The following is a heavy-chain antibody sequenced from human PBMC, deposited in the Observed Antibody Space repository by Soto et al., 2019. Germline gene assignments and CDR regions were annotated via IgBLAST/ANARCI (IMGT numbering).Heavy chain of an antibody. Sequence: SETLSLTCPVSGGSISSYYWSWIRQPPGKGLEWIGYIYYSGSTNYNPSLKSRVTISVDTSKNQFSLKLSSVTAADTAVYYCARDVIPRYDFWSGYYNTVGSDVWGKGTTVTVSS. CDR2: IYYSGST. CDR1: GGSISSYY. V-gene: IGHV4-59*01. CDR3: ARDVIPRYDFWSGYYNTVGSDV. J-gene: IGHJ6*04. D-gene: IGHD3-3*01.